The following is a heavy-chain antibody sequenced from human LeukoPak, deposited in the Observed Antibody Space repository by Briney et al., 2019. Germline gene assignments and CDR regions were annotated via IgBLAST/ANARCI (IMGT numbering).Heavy chain of an antibody. CDR3: ARRGIVGAEIDY. CDR2: IYYSGST. Sequence: SETLSLTCTVSGGSISSYYWSWIRQPPGKGLEWIGYIYYSGSTYYNPSLKSRVTISVDTSKYQFSLKLSSVTAADTAVYYCARRGIVGAEIDYWGQGTLVTVSS. D-gene: IGHD1-26*01. J-gene: IGHJ4*02. V-gene: IGHV4-59*08. CDR1: GGSISSYY.